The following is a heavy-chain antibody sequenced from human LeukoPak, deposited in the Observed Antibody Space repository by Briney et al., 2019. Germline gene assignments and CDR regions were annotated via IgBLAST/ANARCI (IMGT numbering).Heavy chain of an antibody. J-gene: IGHJ4*02. V-gene: IGHV4-39*01. CDR1: GGSISSSSYY. CDR2: IYYSGST. Sequence: SETLSLTCTVSGGSISSSSYYWGWIRQPPGKGLEWIGSIYYSGSTYYNPSLKSRVTISVDTSKNQFSLKLSSVTAADTAVYYCARQLSGNSSGPVLINLLLIFDYWGQGTLVTVSS. D-gene: IGHD3-22*01. CDR3: ARQLSGNSSGPVLINLLLIFDY.